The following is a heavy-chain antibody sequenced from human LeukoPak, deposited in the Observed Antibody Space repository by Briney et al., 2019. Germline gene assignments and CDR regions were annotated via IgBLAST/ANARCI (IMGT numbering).Heavy chain of an antibody. Sequence: ASVKVSFKASGYTFTSYYMHWVRQPPGQGLEWMGLINPSGGSTSYAQKFQGRVTMTRDMSTSTVYMELSSLRSEDTAVYYCARVPMVRGVTHYYYMDVWGKGTTVTVSS. D-gene: IGHD3-10*01. J-gene: IGHJ6*03. V-gene: IGHV1-46*01. CDR2: INPSGGST. CDR1: GYTFTSYY. CDR3: ARVPMVRGVTHYYYMDV.